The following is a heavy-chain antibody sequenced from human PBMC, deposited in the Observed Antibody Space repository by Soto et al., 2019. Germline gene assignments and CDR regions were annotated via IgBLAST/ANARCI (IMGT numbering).Heavy chain of an antibody. D-gene: IGHD5-12*01. CDR2: IYYSGST. V-gene: IGHV4-59*01. CDR3: ARDSYAYDS. CDR1: GGSISNYY. J-gene: IGHJ4*02. Sequence: PSETLSLTCTVSGGSISNYYWSWIRQPPGKGLEWIGYIYYSGSTNYNPSLKSRVTMSVDTSKNQFSLKLTSVTAADTAVYYCARDSYAYDSWGQGALVTVSS.